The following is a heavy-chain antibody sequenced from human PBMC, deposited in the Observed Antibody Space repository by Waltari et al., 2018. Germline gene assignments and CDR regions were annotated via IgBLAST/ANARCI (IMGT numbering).Heavy chain of an antibody. D-gene: IGHD6-19*01. CDR2: ISYDGSNK. V-gene: IGHV3-30-3*01. CDR1: GFTFSSYA. CDR3: ARDPEFSGWYPLYYFDY. J-gene: IGHJ4*02. Sequence: QVQLVESGGGVVQPGRSLRLSCAASGFTFSSYAMHWVRQAPGKGLEWVAVISYDGSNKYYADSVKGRFTISRDNSKNTLYLQMNSLRAEDTAVYYCARDPEFSGWYPLYYFDYWGQGTLVTVSS.